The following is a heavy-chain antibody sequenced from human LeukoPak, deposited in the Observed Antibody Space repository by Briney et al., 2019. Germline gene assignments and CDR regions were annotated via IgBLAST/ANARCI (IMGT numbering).Heavy chain of an antibody. CDR1: GGSISSYY. Sequence: SETLSLTCTVSGGSISSYYWSWIRQPPGKGLEWIGHIYYSGSTNYNPSLKSRVTISVDTSKNQFSLKLSSVTAADTAVYYCARDILSGYHISWGQGTLVTVSS. CDR2: IYYSGST. D-gene: IGHD3-9*01. V-gene: IGHV4-59*01. J-gene: IGHJ5*02. CDR3: ARDILSGYHIS.